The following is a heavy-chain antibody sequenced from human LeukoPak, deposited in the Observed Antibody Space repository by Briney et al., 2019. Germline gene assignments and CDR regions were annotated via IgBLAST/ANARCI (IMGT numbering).Heavy chain of an antibody. D-gene: IGHD1-14*01. CDR2: IYYSGST. CDR1: GGSISSYY. V-gene: IGHV4-59*01. CDR3: ARETPGGIYFDY. J-gene: IGHJ4*02. Sequence: PSETLSLTCTVSGGSISSYYWSWIRQPPGKGLEWIGYIYYSGSTNYNPSLKSRVTISVDTSKNQFSLKLSSVTAADTAVYYCARETPGGIYFDYWGQGTLVTVSS.